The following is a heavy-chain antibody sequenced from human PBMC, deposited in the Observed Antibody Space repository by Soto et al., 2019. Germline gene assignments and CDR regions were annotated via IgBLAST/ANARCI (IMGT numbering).Heavy chain of an antibody. J-gene: IGHJ6*02. CDR3: ARRIAAAPNPCYYFGMDV. Sequence: QVQLVQSGAEVKKPGSSVKVSCKASGGTFSSYAISWVRQAPGQGLEWMGGIIPIFGTANYAQKFQGRVTITADESTSTAYMELSSLRSDDTAVYYCARRIAAAPNPCYYFGMDVWGQGTTVTVSS. V-gene: IGHV1-69*01. CDR1: GGTFSSYA. CDR2: IIPIFGTA. D-gene: IGHD6-13*01.